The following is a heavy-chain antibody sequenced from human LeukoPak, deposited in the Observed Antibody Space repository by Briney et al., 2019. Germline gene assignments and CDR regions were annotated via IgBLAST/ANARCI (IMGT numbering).Heavy chain of an antibody. J-gene: IGHJ3*02. D-gene: IGHD2-2*01. CDR3: AACSSTSCYDFWAFDI. Sequence: SVNVSCKASGGTFSSYAISWVRQAPGQGLEWMGGIIPIFGTANYAQKFQGRVTITTDESTSTAYMELSSLRSEDTAVYYCAACSSTSCYDFWAFDIWGQGTMVTVSS. CDR1: GGTFSSYA. CDR2: IIPIFGTA. V-gene: IGHV1-69*05.